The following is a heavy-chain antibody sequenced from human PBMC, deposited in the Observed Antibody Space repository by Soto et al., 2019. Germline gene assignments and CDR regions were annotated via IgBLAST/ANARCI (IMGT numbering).Heavy chain of an antibody. V-gene: IGHV4-34*01. Sequence: PSETLSLTCAVYGGSFSGYYWSWIRQPPGKGLGWIGEINHSGSTNYNPSLKSRVTISVDTSKNQFSLKLSSVTAADTAVYYCAVKGYSSSWYDAFDIWGQGTMVTVSS. CDR3: AVKGYSSSWYDAFDI. D-gene: IGHD6-13*01. CDR1: GGSFSGYY. J-gene: IGHJ3*02. CDR2: INHSGST.